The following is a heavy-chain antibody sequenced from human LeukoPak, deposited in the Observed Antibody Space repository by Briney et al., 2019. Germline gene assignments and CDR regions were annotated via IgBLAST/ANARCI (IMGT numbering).Heavy chain of an antibody. J-gene: IGHJ4*02. CDR1: GFTFSSYS. CDR3: ARLGVRGVIWKFFDY. D-gene: IGHD3-10*01. Sequence: GGSLRLSCASSGFTFSSYSMNWVRQAPGKGLDWVSSISSSSSYIYYADSVKGGFTISRDNAKNSLYLQMNSLRAEDTAVYYCARLGVRGVIWKFFDYWGQGTLVTVSS. CDR2: ISSSSSYI. V-gene: IGHV3-21*01.